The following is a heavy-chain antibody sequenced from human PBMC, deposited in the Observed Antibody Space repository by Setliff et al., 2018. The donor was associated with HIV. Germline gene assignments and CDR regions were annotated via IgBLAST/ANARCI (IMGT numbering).Heavy chain of an antibody. J-gene: IGHJ4*02. CDR3: ARSRRYCSGGSCGDGFFVY. Sequence: SETLSLTCTVSGGSISSSSYYWGWIRQPPGKGLEWIGSIYYSGSTYYNPSLKSRVTISVDTSKNQFSLKLSSVTAADTAVYYCARSRRYCSGGSCGDGFFVYWGQGTLVTVSS. D-gene: IGHD2-15*01. V-gene: IGHV4-39*01. CDR1: GGSISSSSYY. CDR2: IYYSGST.